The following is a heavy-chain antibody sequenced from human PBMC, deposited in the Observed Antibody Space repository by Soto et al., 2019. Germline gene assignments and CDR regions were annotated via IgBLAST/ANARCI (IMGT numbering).Heavy chain of an antibody. J-gene: IGHJ5*02. CDR2: IYWDDDK. Sequence: QITLKESGPTLVKPTQTLTLTCTFSGFSLSTSGVGVGWIRQPPGKALEWLALIYWDDDKRYSPSLKSRLTKTKDTSKNQVGLTMTNMDPVDTATYYCAHRRKYEISQDWFDPWGEGTLVTVSS. CDR3: AHRRKYEISQDWFDP. V-gene: IGHV2-5*02. CDR1: GFSLSTSGVG. D-gene: IGHD2-2*01.